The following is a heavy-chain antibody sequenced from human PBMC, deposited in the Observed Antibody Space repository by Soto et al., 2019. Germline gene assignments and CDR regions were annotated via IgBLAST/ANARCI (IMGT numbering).Heavy chain of an antibody. J-gene: IGHJ4*02. CDR2: INPSSGGT. Sequence: ASVKVSCKASGYTFTSYYMHWVRQAPGQGLEWMGWINPSSGGTNYAQKFQGWVTMTRDTSISTAYMELSRLRSDDTAVYYCARSPLSGWYLDYWGQGTLVTVSS. CDR1: GYTFTSYY. D-gene: IGHD6-19*01. V-gene: IGHV1-2*04. CDR3: ARSPLSGWYLDY.